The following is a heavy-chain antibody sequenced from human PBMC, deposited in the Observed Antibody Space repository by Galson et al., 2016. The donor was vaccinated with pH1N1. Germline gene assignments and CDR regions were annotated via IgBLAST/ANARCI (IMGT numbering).Heavy chain of an antibody. CDR1: GGSISSYY. CDR2: IYYSGST. V-gene: IGHV4-59*01. J-gene: IGHJ5*02. Sequence: LSLTCTVSGGSISSYYWSWIRQPPGKGLEWIGYIYYSGSTNYNPSLKSRVTISVDTSKNQFSLILTSVTAADAAVYYCARAMTYSSSSARLGGFDPWGQGTVVPVSS. CDR3: ARAMTYSSSSARLGGFDP. D-gene: IGHD6-6*01.